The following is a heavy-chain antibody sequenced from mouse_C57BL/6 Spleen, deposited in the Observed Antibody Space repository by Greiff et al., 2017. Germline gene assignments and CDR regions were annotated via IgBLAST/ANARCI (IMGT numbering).Heavy chain of an antibody. CDR3: SRRRRSRYVDD. V-gene: IGHV1-50*01. Sequence: QFQLQQPGAELVKPGASVKLSCKASGYTFPSYWMQWVKQRPGQGLAWIGDIDPSDSYTNYNQKFKGKATLTVDTSSSSASMQLSSLTSEDSAVYYCSRRRRSRYVDDWGQGTTLTVSS. CDR1: GYTFPSYW. J-gene: IGHJ2*01. CDR2: IDPSDSYT.